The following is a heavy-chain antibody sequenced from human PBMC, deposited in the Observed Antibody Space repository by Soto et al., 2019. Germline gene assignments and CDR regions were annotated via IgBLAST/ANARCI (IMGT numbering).Heavy chain of an antibody. CDR1: GFTFNTYA. D-gene: IGHD3-10*01. V-gene: IGHV3-23*01. CDR3: AKDSGRGSADYYFDY. CDR2: TSGSGGGR. J-gene: IGHJ4*02. Sequence: EVQLLESGGGLVQPGGSLRLSCAASGFTFNTYAMSWVRQAPGKGLEWVSTTSGSGGGRHYADSVTGRFTISRDNSKNTLYLQMNSLRVEDTAVYYCAKDSGRGSADYYFDYWGQGTLVTVSS.